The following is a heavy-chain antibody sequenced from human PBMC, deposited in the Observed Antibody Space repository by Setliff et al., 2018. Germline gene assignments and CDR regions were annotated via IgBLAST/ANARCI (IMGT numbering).Heavy chain of an antibody. J-gene: IGHJ5*02. CDR1: GFSISSGYY. CDR3: ARAHTWSLPNDNSGYPGWFDP. CDR2: IHHSGKA. Sequence: SETLSLTCAVSGFSISSGYYWGWIRQPPGKGLEWIVNIHHSGKAYYNPSLKSRVSMSVDTSKNHVSLKLSSVTAADTAVYYCARAHTWSLPNDNSGYPGWFDPWGQGTLVTVS. D-gene: IGHD3-22*01. V-gene: IGHV4-38-2*01.